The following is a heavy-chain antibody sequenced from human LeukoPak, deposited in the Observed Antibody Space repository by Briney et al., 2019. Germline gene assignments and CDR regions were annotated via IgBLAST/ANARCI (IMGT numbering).Heavy chain of an antibody. V-gene: IGHV4-34*01. D-gene: IGHD3-10*01. CDR1: GGSLTGYS. J-gene: IGHJ4*02. CDR2: LNHNGNT. CDR3: ARGRIYYGSGPLLY. Sequence: SETLSLTCAVYGGSLTGYSWRWIRQSPTKGLEWIGELNHNGNTYYNPSLKSRVIISVDTSKNQFSLNLTSVTAADTAVYYCARGRIYYGSGPLLYWGQGSLVTVSS.